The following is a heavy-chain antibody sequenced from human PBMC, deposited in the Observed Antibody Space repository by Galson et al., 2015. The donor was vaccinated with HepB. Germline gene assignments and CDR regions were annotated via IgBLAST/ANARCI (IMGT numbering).Heavy chain of an antibody. CDR1: DFTFSMHD. Sequence: SLRLSCAASDFTFSMHDVHWVRQAPGKGLEWVALISNDGSRKYYADYVKGRLTIFRDNSNSTLYLQISSLRPEDTDVYYCARGGPYYATGGYSPLDPWGPGTLVTVSS. CDR3: ARGGPYYATGGYSPLDP. V-gene: IGHV3-30*15. D-gene: IGHD3-10*01. J-gene: IGHJ5*02. CDR2: ISNDGSRK.